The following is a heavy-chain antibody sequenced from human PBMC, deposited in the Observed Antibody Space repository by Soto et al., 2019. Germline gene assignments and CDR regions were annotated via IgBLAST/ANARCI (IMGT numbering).Heavy chain of an antibody. CDR2: IPSRGRP. Sequence: QVQLRESGPGLVKPSQTLSLTCSVSGASVAGGSYYWSWVRQPPGKGLEWLGYIPSRGRPFYNPSLTSRCTISADTSKNQLSLQLTSVTAADTAVYSCARDTYSGYDFGLWGQGTMVTVSS. J-gene: IGHJ5*02. V-gene: IGHV4-30-4*01. CDR3: ARDTYSGYDFGL. D-gene: IGHD5-12*01. CDR1: GASVAGGSYY.